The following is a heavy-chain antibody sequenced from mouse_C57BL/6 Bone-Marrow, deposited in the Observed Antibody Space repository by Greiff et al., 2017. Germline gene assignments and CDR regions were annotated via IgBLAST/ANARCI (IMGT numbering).Heavy chain of an antibody. J-gene: IGHJ3*01. Sequence: QVQLQQSGAELARPGASVKLSCKASGYTFTSYGISWVKQRTGQGLEWIGEIYTRSGNTYYNEKFKGKATLTADKSSSTAYMELRSLTSEDSAVYFCAREGDYYGPAWFAYWGQGTLVTVSA. CDR3: AREGDYYGPAWFAY. CDR2: IYTRSGNT. CDR1: GYTFTSYG. D-gene: IGHD1-1*01. V-gene: IGHV1-81*01.